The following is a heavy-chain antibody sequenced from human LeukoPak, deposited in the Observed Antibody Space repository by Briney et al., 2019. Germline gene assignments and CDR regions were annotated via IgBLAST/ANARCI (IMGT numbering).Heavy chain of an antibody. J-gene: IGHJ4*02. CDR2: IYYSGST. Sequence: SETLSLTCTVSGGSISSYYWSWIRQPPGKGLEWIGHIYYSGSTNYNPSLKSRVTISVDTSKNQFSLKLSSVTAADTAVYYCARAPGGCYSSSCLDYWGQGTLVAVSS. CDR3: ARAPGGCYSSSCLDY. D-gene: IGHD6-13*01. CDR1: GGSISSYY. V-gene: IGHV4-59*01.